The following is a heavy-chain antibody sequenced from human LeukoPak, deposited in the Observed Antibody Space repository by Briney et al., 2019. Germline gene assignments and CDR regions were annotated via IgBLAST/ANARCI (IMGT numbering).Heavy chain of an antibody. J-gene: IGHJ4*02. V-gene: IGHV3-23*01. CDR3: AKKGYYDGSGYYMYYFDH. D-gene: IGHD3-22*01. CDR1: GFTFSSYA. Sequence: PGGSLRLSCAASGFTFSSYAMSWVRQAPGQGLEWVSAIGGSGGTAYHADSVKGRFTISRDNSKNTLYLQMNSLRAEDTAVYYCAKKGYYDGSGYYMYYFDHWGQGTLVTVSS. CDR2: IGGSGGTA.